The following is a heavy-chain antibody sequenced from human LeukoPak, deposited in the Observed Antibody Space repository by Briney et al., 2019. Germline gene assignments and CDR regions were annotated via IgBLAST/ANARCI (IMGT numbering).Heavy chain of an antibody. CDR1: GFTFSSYG. CDR2: ISYDGSNK. D-gene: IGHD6-13*01. J-gene: IGHJ4*02. Sequence: PGGSLRLSCAASGFTFSSYGMHWVRQAPGKGLEWVAVISYDGSNKYYADSVKGRFTISRDNSKNTLYLQMNSLRAEDTAVYYCAKDRDSSSWYLRPFDYWGQGTLVTVSS. V-gene: IGHV3-30*18. CDR3: AKDRDSSSWYLRPFDY.